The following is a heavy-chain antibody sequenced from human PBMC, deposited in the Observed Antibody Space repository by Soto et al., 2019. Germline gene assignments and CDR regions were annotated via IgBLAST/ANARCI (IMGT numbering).Heavy chain of an antibody. J-gene: IGHJ4*02. CDR3: ASHVDTATFFDY. V-gene: IGHV4-39*01. CDR2: IYYSGST. Sequence: SLTCTVSGGSISSSSYYWGWIRQPPGKGLEWIGSIYYSGSTYYNPSLKSRVTISVDTSKNQFSLKLSSVTAADTAVYYCASHVDTATFFDYWGQGTLVTVSS. CDR1: GGSISSSSYY. D-gene: IGHD5-18*01.